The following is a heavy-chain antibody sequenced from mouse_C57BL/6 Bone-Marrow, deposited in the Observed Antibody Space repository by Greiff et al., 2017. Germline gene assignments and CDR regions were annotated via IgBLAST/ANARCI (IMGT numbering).Heavy chain of an antibody. CDR2: IHPNSGST. CDR1: GYTYTSYW. CDR3: ARRAYPFAY. V-gene: IGHV1-64*01. D-gene: IGHD3-3*01. Sequence: VQLQQPGAELVKPGASVKLSCKASGYTYTSYWMHWVKQRPGQGLEWIGMIHPNSGSTNYNEKFKSKATLTVDKSSSTAYMQLSSLTSEDSAVYYCARRAYPFAYWGQGTLVTVSA. J-gene: IGHJ3*01.